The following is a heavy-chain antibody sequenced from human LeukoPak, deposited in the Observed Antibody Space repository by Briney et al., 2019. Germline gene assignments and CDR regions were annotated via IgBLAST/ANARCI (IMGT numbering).Heavy chain of an antibody. CDR2: IYSGRTF. J-gene: IGHJ3*02. CDR1: AASISSSNHH. CDR3: ARVDGGSYHRTFDI. D-gene: IGHD1-26*01. Sequence: PSETLSLTCTISAASISSSNHHWGWIRQSPGKGLEWIGSIYSGRTFYYNPSLNSRVTISVVTSDQFSLQLSSVTPEDTAMYYCARVDGGSYHRTFDIWGQGTMVTVSS. V-gene: IGHV4-39*01.